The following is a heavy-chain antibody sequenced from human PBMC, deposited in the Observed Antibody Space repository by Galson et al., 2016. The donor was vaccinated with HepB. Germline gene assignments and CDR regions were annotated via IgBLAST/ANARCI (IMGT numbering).Heavy chain of an antibody. CDR3: ARPRGRGCVRGLCHFSGFDI. Sequence: QSGAEVKKPGESLRISCKGSGYTFTSYWLAWVRQMPGRGLEWMGIIYCGDSESRYSPSFQGPVTMSVDKSINTAYLQWSSLKGSDTGMDFCARPRGRGCVRGLCHFSGFDIWGRGTVVTVSS. V-gene: IGHV5-51*01. CDR1: GYTFTSYW. CDR2: IYCGDSES. D-gene: IGHD2-15*01. J-gene: IGHJ3*02.